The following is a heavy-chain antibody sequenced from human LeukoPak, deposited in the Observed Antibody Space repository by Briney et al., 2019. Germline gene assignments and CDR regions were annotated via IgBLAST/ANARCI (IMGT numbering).Heavy chain of an antibody. D-gene: IGHD3-16*01. V-gene: IGHV4-59*01. J-gene: IGHJ5*02. CDR1: GGSISSYY. CDR3: AREKRDRGKWFDP. CDR2: IYYSGST. Sequence: SGTLSLTCTVSGGSISSYYWSWIRQPPGKGLEWIGYIYYSGSTNYNPSLKSRVTISVDTSKNQFSLKLSSVTAADTAVYYCAREKRDRGKWFDPWGQGTLVTVSS.